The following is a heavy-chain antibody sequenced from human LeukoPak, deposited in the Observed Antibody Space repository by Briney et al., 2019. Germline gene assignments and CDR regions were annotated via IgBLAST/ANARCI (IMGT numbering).Heavy chain of an antibody. V-gene: IGHV4-34*01. Sequence: PSETLSLTCAVYGVSFSGYYWSWIRQPPGKGLEWIGEINHSGSTSYNPSLKSRVTISVDTSKNQFSLKLSSVTAADTAVYYCARGQSAAGTGYWGQGTLVTVSS. D-gene: IGHD6-13*01. CDR1: GVSFSGYY. CDR3: ARGQSAAGTGY. CDR2: INHSGST. J-gene: IGHJ4*02.